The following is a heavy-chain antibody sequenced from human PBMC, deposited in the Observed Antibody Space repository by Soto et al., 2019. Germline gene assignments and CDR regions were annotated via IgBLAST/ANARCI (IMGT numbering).Heavy chain of an antibody. V-gene: IGHV3-33*01. D-gene: IGHD2-15*01. CDR2: IWYDGSNK. CDR1: GFTFSSYG. J-gene: IGHJ4*02. CDR3: ARGNGGNSLFDY. Sequence: QVQLVESGGGVVQPGRSLRLSCAASGFTFSSYGMHWVRQAPGKGLEWVAVIWYDGSNKYYADSVKGRFTISRDNSENPLYLQMSSLRAEDTAVYYCARGNGGNSLFDYWGQGTLVTVSS.